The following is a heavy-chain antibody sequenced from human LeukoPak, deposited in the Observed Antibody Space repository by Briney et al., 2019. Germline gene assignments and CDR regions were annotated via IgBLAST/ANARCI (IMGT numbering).Heavy chain of an antibody. CDR2: INANSGGT. V-gene: IGHV1-2*02. Sequence: GASVKGSFKASGYTFTAYYRHWVRQAPGQGPEWMGWINANSGGTDYAQKFQGRVTMTRDTSISTAYMELSSLTSDDTAVYYCARDGIYSRNFDAFDIWGQGTMVTVSS. J-gene: IGHJ3*02. D-gene: IGHD6-13*01. CDR3: ARDGIYSRNFDAFDI. CDR1: GYTFTAYY.